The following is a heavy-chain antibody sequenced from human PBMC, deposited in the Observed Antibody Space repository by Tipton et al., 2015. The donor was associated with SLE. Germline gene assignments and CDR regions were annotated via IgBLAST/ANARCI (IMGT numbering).Heavy chain of an antibody. D-gene: IGHD2-8*02. CDR3: ARDRVVVGTGGWFDT. J-gene: IGHJ5*02. CDR1: GGSISKGGYY. V-gene: IGHV4-31*03. CDR2: IYYSGRT. Sequence: TLSLTCTVPGGSISKGGYYWSWIRHRPGNGLEWIGYIYYSGRTYYNPSLESRVSISIDTSKNQFSLNLFSVAAADTAVYYCARDRVVVGTGGWFDTWGQGTLVTVSA.